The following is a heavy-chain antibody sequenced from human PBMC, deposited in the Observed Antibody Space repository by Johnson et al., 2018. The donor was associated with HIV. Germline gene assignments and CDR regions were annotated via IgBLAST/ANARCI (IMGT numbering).Heavy chain of an antibody. V-gene: IGHV3-53*01. D-gene: IGHD6-13*01. CDR3: ARELGGSSLPFGAFDI. J-gene: IGHJ3*02. CDR1: GFTVSSNY. CDR2: IYSGGST. Sequence: VQLVESGGDVARPGGSLRLSCAASGFTVSSNYMSWVRQAPGKGLEWVSVIYSGGSTYYADSVKGRFTISRDNAKNSVYLQMNSLRAEDTAVYYCARELGGSSLPFGAFDIWGQGTMVTVSS.